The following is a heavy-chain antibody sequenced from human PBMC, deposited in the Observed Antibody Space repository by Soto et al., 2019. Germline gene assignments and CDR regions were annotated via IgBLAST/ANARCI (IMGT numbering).Heavy chain of an antibody. Sequence: QVLLVESGGGVVQPGRSLRLSCAASGFTFSSSAMHWVRQAPGKGLEWVAAISYDGSDQYYADSVKGRFTIYRDNSKNTLFLQMHSLRADDTAMYYCAKDLMPGAASWQEYCHYWGQGTLVTVSS. CDR2: ISYDGSDQ. CDR1: GFTFSSSA. J-gene: IGHJ1*01. CDR3: AKDLMPGAASWQEYCHY. D-gene: IGHD6-13*01. V-gene: IGHV3-30-3*01.